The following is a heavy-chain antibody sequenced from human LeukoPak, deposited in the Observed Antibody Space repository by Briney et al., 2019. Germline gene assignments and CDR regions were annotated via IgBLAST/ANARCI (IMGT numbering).Heavy chain of an antibody. CDR2: IIPILGIA. Sequence: GASVKVSCKASGGTFSSYAISWVRQAPGQGLEWMGRIIPILGIANYAQKFQGRVTITADKSTSTAYMELSSLRSEDTAVYYCAKSSAYYDPGYFDYWGQGTLVTVSS. CDR1: GGTFSSYA. V-gene: IGHV1-69*04. CDR3: AKSSAYYDPGYFDY. J-gene: IGHJ4*02. D-gene: IGHD3-3*01.